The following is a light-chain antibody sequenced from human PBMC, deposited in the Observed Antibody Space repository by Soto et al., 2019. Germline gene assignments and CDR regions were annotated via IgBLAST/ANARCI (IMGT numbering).Light chain of an antibody. CDR1: QSVSSSY. CDR3: QQYGSSPLT. V-gene: IGKV3-20*01. J-gene: IGKJ5*01. CDR2: AAS. Sequence: EIVLTQSPGTLSLSPGERATLSCRASQSVSSSYLAWYQQKPGQAPRVLMYAASSRATGIPDRFSGSGSGTDFTLTISRLEPEDFAVYYCQQYGSSPLTFGQGTRLEIK.